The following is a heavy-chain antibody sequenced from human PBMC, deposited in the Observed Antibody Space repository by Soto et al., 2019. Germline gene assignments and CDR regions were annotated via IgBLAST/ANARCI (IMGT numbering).Heavy chain of an antibody. CDR3: ARRYGDYFDY. CDR1: GGSISSYY. V-gene: IGHV4-59*08. D-gene: IGHD4-17*01. J-gene: IGHJ4*02. CDR2: IYYSGST. Sequence: QVQLQESGPGLVKPSETLSLTCTVSGGSISSYYWSWIRQPPGKGLEWIGYIYYSGSTTYSPSLKSRVTISVGTSKNRFSLKLSSVTAADTAVYYCARRYGDYFDYWGQGTLVTVSS.